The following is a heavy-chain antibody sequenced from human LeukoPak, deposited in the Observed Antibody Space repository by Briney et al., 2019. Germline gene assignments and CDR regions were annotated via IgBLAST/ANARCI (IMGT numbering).Heavy chain of an antibody. D-gene: IGHD3-22*01. Sequence: PGGSLRLSCAASGFTFSSYGMHWVRQAPGKGLEWVAVISYDGSNKYYADSVKGRFTISRDNSKNTLYLQMNSLRAEDTAVYYCAKEIGYYDSSGYGLDYWGQGTLVTVSS. CDR2: ISYDGSNK. CDR1: GFTFSSYG. V-gene: IGHV3-30*18. J-gene: IGHJ4*02. CDR3: AKEIGYYDSSGYGLDY.